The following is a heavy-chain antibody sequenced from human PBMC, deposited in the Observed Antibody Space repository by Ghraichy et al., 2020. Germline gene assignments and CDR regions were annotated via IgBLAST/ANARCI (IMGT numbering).Heavy chain of an antibody. CDR3: ARDLWAFDI. Sequence: GESLNISCAASGFTFTTYAMNWVRQAPGKGLEWVSAISASGGMTYYADSVRGRFTISRDNSKNTVYLQMNSLRVDDTAVYYCARDLWAFDIWGQGTLVTVSS. J-gene: IGHJ3*02. CDR1: GFTFTTYA. CDR2: ISASGGMT. V-gene: IGHV3-23*01. D-gene: IGHD2-21*01.